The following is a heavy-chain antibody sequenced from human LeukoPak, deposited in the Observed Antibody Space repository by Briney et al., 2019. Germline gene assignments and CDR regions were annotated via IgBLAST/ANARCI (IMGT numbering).Heavy chain of an antibody. D-gene: IGHD3-16*01. CDR1: GFTFDDYG. J-gene: IGHJ4*02. Sequence: GGSLRLSCAASGFTFDDYGMSWVRQAPGKGLEWVSGINWNGGSTGYADSVKGRFTISRDNAKNSLYLQMNSLRAEDTAVYYCARDTMITFGGPPGASGYFDYWGQGTLVTVSS. CDR3: ARDTMITFGGPPGASGYFDY. V-gene: IGHV3-20*04. CDR2: INWNGGST.